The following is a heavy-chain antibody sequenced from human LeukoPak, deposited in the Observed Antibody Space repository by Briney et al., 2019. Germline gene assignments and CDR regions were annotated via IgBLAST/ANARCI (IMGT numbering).Heavy chain of an antibody. CDR1: GFTFSTYA. J-gene: IGHJ6*03. Sequence: GGSLRLSCAASGFTFSTYAIHWVRQAPGKGLEWVAVISFDGVNTFYADSVKGRFTISRDNSNNTVYLQMNNLRPEDTAVFYCARGQGYESYYYMDVWGKGTTVSVSS. CDR3: ARGQGYESYYYMDV. V-gene: IGHV3-30*04. CDR2: ISFDGVNT. D-gene: IGHD2-2*01.